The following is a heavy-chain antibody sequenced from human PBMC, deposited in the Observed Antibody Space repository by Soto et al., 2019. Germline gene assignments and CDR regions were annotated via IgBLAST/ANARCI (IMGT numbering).Heavy chain of an antibody. J-gene: IGHJ6*02. CDR1: GFTFSSYG. D-gene: IGHD1-26*01. CDR3: AKAPPGIRYYYYGMDV. V-gene: IGHV3-30*18. Sequence: GGSLRLSCAASGFTFSSYGMHWVRQAPGKGLEWVAVISYDGSNKYYADSVKGRFTISRDNSKNTLYLQMNSLRAEDTAVYYCAKAPPGIRYYYYGMDVWGQGTTVTVSS. CDR2: ISYDGSNK.